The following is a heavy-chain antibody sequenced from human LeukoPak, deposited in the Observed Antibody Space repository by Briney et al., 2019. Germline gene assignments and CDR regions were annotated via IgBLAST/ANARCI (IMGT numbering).Heavy chain of an antibody. V-gene: IGHV3-43*02. CDR1: GFTFDDYA. CDR2: ITGDGGST. CDR3: AKGDYDYVWGSFDY. Sequence: GGSLRLSCAASGFTFDDYAMHWVRQAPGKGLEWVSLITGDGGSTYYADSVRGRFTISRDSSKNSLYLQMNSLGTEDTAFYYCAKGDYDYVWGSFDYWGQGTLVTVSS. J-gene: IGHJ4*02. D-gene: IGHD3-16*01.